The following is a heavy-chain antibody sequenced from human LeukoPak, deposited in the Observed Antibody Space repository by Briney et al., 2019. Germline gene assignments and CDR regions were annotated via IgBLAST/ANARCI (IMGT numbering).Heavy chain of an antibody. CDR3: VRDQGAFDM. Sequence: GGSLRLSCAGSGITLSSYWMSWVRQAPGKGLEWVANIKQDASEKYFEDSLRGRFTISRDNAKNSLFLQMNSLRADDTAVYYCVRDQGAFDMWGHGTMVTVSS. CDR1: GITLSSYW. V-gene: IGHV3-7*05. CDR2: IKQDASEK. J-gene: IGHJ3*02.